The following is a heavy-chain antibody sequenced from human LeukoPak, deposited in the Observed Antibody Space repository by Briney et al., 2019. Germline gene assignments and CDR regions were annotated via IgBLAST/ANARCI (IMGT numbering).Heavy chain of an antibody. J-gene: IGHJ4*02. Sequence: GGSLRLSCAASGFTFSDYGMHWVRQAPGKGLGWVAFIRYDATNKHYADSVKGRFTISRDNSKNTLYLQMNGLRDEDTAMYYCAKDQSVFYGSSGYLGYWGQGTLVTVSS. CDR2: IRYDATNK. V-gene: IGHV3-30*02. CDR1: GFTFSDYG. D-gene: IGHD3-22*01. CDR3: AKDQSVFYGSSGYLGY.